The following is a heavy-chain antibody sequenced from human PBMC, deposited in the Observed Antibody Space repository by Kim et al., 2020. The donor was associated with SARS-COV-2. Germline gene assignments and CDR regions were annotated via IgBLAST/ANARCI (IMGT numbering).Heavy chain of an antibody. J-gene: IGHJ3*01. Sequence: SETLSLTCDVSGGFIGSYSYYWGWIRLAPGKGLEWIGNVYRSGLAFYSPSLQGRITISVDTAKNQFSLRLNSVTAADTAGYFCSRGTGFYCSNSVDFWG. CDR3: SRGTGFYCSNSVDF. V-gene: IGHV4-39*07. CDR1: GGFIGSYSYY. D-gene: IGHD2-2*01. CDR2: VYRSGLA.